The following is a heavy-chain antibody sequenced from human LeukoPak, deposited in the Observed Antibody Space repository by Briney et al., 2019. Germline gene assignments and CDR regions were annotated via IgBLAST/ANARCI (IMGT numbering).Heavy chain of an antibody. V-gene: IGHV3-23*01. CDR2: ISGSGGST. Sequence: GGSLRLSCAASGFTFSSYAMGWVRQAPGKGLEWVSAISGSGGSTYYADSVKGRFTISRDNSKNTLYLQMNSLRAEDTAVYYCGEYYDSSGYYQYYFDYWGQGTLVTVSS. D-gene: IGHD3-22*01. CDR1: GFTFSSYA. J-gene: IGHJ4*02. CDR3: GEYYDSSGYYQYYFDY.